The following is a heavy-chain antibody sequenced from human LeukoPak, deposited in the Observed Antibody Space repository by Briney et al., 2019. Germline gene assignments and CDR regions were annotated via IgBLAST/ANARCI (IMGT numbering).Heavy chain of an antibody. Sequence: GGSLRLSCAASGFSFGDYSMNWVRQAPGEGLEWVSYISSSSATIYYADSVKGRFTVSRDNAKNSLYLQMNSLRTEDTAVYYCARDPHFGAIDYWGQGTLVTVSP. D-gene: IGHD3-10*01. CDR1: GFSFGDYS. CDR2: ISSSSATI. CDR3: ARDPHFGAIDY. J-gene: IGHJ4*02. V-gene: IGHV3-48*01.